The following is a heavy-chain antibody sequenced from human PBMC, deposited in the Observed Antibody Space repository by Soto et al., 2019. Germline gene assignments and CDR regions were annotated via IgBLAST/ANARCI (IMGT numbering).Heavy chain of an antibody. D-gene: IGHD3-9*01. CDR3: ARGVGYYDILTGYPTDWYFDL. J-gene: IGHJ2*01. Sequence: SETLSLTCTVSGRSISSGGYYWSWIRQHPGKGLEWIGYIYYSGSTYYNPSLKSRVTISVDTSKNQFSLKLSSVTAADTAVYYCARGVGYYDILTGYPTDWYFDLWGRGTLVTVSS. CDR1: GRSISSGGYY. V-gene: IGHV4-31*03. CDR2: IYYSGST.